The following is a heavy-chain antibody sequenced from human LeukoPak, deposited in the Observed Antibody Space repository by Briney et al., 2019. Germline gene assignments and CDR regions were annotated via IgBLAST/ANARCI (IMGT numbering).Heavy chain of an antibody. CDR3: AGHHPRNTVDF. J-gene: IGHJ4*02. V-gene: IGHV4-34*01. Sequence: SETLSLTCAVYGGSLSGYYWSWIRQPPGKGLEWIGEINHSGSTNYNPSLKSRVTISLDTSKNQFSLKLSSVTAADTAVYYCAGHHPRNTVDFWGQGTLVTVSS. D-gene: IGHD2/OR15-2a*01. CDR2: INHSGST. CDR1: GGSLSGYY.